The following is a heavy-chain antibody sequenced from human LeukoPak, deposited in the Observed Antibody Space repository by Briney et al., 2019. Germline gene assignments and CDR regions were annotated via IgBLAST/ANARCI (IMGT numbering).Heavy chain of an antibody. CDR2: IYYSGST. CDR1: GGSISSYY. Sequence: PSETLSLTCTVSGGSISSYYWSWIRQPPGKGLEWIGYIYYSGSTNNNPSLKSRVTTSLDTSKNQFSLKLSSVTAADTAVYYCARGPATAATRYFDLWGRGTLVTVSS. V-gene: IGHV4-59*01. D-gene: IGHD2-15*01. CDR3: ARGPATAATRYFDL. J-gene: IGHJ2*01.